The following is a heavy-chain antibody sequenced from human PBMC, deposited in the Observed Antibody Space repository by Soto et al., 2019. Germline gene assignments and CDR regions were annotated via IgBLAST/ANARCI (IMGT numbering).Heavy chain of an antibody. Sequence: SETLSLTCTVSGDSVSSDSYYWTWIRQPPGEGLEWVGYISSSGSTTYNPSLKTRVTISLDTSSNQVSLKLTSVTAADTAVYYCARDIRGYSRAFGHWGQGTLVTSPQ. CDR3: ARDIRGYSRAFGH. V-gene: IGHV4-61*01. J-gene: IGHJ4*02. D-gene: IGHD5-18*01. CDR2: ISSSGST. CDR1: GDSVSSDSYY.